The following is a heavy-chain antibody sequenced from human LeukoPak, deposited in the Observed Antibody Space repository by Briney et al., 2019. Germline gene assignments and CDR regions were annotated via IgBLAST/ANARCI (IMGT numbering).Heavy chain of an antibody. D-gene: IGHD3-22*01. CDR3: ARGVLFAPLLLNIRDAFDI. V-gene: IGHV4-34*01. J-gene: IGHJ3*02. Sequence: PSETLSLTCAVYGGSFSGYYWSWIRQPPGKGLEWIGEINHSGSTNYNPSLKSRVTISVDTSKNQFSLKLSSVTAADTAVYYCARGVLFAPLLLNIRDAFDIWGQGTMVTVS. CDR1: GGSFSGYY. CDR2: INHSGST.